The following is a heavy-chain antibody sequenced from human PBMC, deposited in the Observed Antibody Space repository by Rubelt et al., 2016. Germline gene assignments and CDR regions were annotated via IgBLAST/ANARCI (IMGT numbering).Heavy chain of an antibody. D-gene: IGHD1-7*01. V-gene: IGHV3-33*01. CDR2: LWYDGSNN. CDR3: AAESTKLELRYPLDY. J-gene: IGHJ4*02. Sequence: LEWVAVLWYDGSNNYYADSVKGRFTISRDNSKNTLYLQMNSLRAEDTAVYYCAAESTKLELRYPLDYWGQGTLVTVSS.